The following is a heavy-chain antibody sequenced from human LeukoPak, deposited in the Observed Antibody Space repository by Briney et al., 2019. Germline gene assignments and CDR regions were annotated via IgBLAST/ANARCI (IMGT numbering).Heavy chain of an antibody. CDR3: ARVASSVGNSLSYMDV. J-gene: IGHJ6*03. CDR1: GASISDNNW. D-gene: IGHD2-21*01. Sequence: SETPSLTCAVSGASISDNNWWNWVRQSPGKGLEWIGEIYLNGMTNYNPSLKSRVIISRDESTNQFSLTLISVTAADTAVYYCARVASSVGNSLSYMDVWGKGTTVTV. CDR2: IYLNGMT. V-gene: IGHV4-4*02.